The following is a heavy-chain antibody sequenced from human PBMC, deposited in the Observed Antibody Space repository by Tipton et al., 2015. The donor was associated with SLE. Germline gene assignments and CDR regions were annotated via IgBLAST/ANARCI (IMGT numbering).Heavy chain of an antibody. J-gene: IGHJ4*02. CDR2: IIPIVSLT. Sequence: QVQLVQSGAEVKKPGSSVRVSCKASGGASDNYSINWVRQAPGQGLEWMGTIIPIVSLTNYARKFKCGVTFTADTSAATAYLELSSLTSEDAAVYYCARDDHFWGQRTLVTVSS. V-gene: IGHV1-69*09. CDR1: GGASDNYS. CDR3: ARDDHF.